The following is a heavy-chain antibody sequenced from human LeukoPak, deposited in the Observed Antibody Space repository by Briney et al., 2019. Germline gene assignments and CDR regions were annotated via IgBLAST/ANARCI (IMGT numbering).Heavy chain of an antibody. J-gene: IGHJ4*02. Sequence: GGSLRLSCAASGFTFSTYWMHWVRQTPGKGLVWVSHINSDGSSTNYADSVKGRFTISRDNAKNTLYLQMNSLRAEDTAVYYCAKEGRVYGSGSYYNDHDYWGQGTLVTVSS. CDR2: INSDGSST. V-gene: IGHV3-74*01. CDR1: GFTFSTYW. D-gene: IGHD3-10*01. CDR3: AKEGRVYGSGSYYNDHDY.